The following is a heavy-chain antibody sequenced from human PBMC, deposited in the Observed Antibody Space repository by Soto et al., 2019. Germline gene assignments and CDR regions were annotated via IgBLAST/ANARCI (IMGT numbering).Heavy chain of an antibody. CDR3: AREGGYDSPHGC. V-gene: IGHV4-30-4*01. J-gene: IGHJ4*02. CDR1: GGFISNGDYH. Sequence: QVQLQESGPGLVKPSQTLSLICTVSGGFISNGDYHWSWLRQPPGKGLEWIGYTYPSGRTYYSASLKSRVTISIDASKNQFSLKLNSVTAADTVVYYCAREGGYDSPHGCWGQGKLVTVSS. CDR2: TYPSGRT. D-gene: IGHD5-12*01.